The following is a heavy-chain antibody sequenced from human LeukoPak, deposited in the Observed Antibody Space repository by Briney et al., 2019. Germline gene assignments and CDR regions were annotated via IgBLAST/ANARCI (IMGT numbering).Heavy chain of an antibody. CDR1: GGTFSSYA. J-gene: IGHJ4*02. CDR3: AREGIAAPTGSDY. CDR2: IIPIFGTA. V-gene: IGHV1-69*05. D-gene: IGHD6-13*01. Sequence: SVKVSCKASGGTFSSYAISWQRQAPGQGLEWMGRIIPIFGTANYAQKFQGRVTITTDESTSTAYMELSSLRSEDTAVYYCAREGIAAPTGSDYWGQGTLVTVSS.